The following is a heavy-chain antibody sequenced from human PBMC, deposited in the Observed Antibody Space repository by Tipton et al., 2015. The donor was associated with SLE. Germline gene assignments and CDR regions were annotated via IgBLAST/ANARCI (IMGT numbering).Heavy chain of an antibody. J-gene: IGHJ5*02. CDR1: GFTFGDYA. V-gene: IGHV3-49*04. Sequence: RSLRLSCTASGFTFGDYAMSWVRQAPGKGLEWVGFIRSKTYGGTTEYAASVKGRFTISRDDSKSIAYLQMNSLKTEDTAVYYCTRTRWRATGWFDPWGQGTLVTVSS. D-gene: IGHD4-23*01. CDR3: TRTRWRATGWFDP. CDR2: IRSKTYGGTT.